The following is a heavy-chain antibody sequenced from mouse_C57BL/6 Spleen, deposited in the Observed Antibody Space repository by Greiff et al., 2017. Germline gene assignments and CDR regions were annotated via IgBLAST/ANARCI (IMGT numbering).Heavy chain of an antibody. CDR3: ARSVDYYGSSYDTWFAY. CDR1: GYTFTSYG. CDR2: IYIGNGYT. D-gene: IGHD1-1*01. Sequence: VHVKQSGAELVRPGSSVKMSCKTSGYTFTSYGINWVKQRPGQGLEWIGYIYIGNGYTEYNEKFKGKATLTSDTSSSKAYMKLSSLTSEDSAIYFCARSVDYYGSSYDTWFAYWGQGTLVTVSA. J-gene: IGHJ3*01. V-gene: IGHV1-58*01.